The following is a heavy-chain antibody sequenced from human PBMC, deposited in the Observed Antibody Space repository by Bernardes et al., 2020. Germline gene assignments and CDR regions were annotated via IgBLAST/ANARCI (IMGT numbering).Heavy chain of an antibody. CDR2: ISSSGSTI. CDR1: GFTFSDYY. V-gene: IGHV3-11*01. Sequence: GGSLRLSCAASGFTFSDYYMSWIRQAPGKGLEWVSYISSSGSTIYYADSVKGRFTISRDNAKNSLYLQMNSLRAEDTAVYYCARGEYYYDSSGRNNWFDPWGQGNLVTVSS. D-gene: IGHD3-22*01. J-gene: IGHJ5*02. CDR3: ARGEYYYDSSGRNNWFDP.